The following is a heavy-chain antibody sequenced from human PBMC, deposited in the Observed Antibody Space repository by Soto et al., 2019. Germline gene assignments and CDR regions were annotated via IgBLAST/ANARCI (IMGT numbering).Heavy chain of an antibody. Sequence: GASVKVSCKASGGTFSSYAIIWVRQAPGQGLEWMGGIIPIYGTANYAQKFQGRVTITADESTSTAYMELSSLSSEDTSVYYRARAAPAATYYYYYYGMDVWGRGSTVAVAS. CDR3: ARAAPAATYYYYYYGMDV. D-gene: IGHD2-2*01. V-gene: IGHV1-69*13. J-gene: IGHJ6*04. CDR2: IIPIYGTA. CDR1: GGTFSSYA.